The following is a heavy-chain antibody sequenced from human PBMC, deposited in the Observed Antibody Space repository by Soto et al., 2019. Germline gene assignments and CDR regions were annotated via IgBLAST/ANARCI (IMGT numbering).Heavy chain of an antibody. J-gene: IGHJ4*02. CDR3: ARARIMITFGGVIVPYYFDY. D-gene: IGHD3-16*02. CDR2: ISYDGSNK. V-gene: IGHV3-30-3*01. Sequence: PGGSLRLSCAASGFTFSSYAMHWVRQAPGKGLEWVAVISYDGSNKYYADSVKGRFTISRDNSKNTLYLQMNSLRAEDTAVYYCARARIMITFGGVIVPYYFDYWGQGTLVTVSS. CDR1: GFTFSSYA.